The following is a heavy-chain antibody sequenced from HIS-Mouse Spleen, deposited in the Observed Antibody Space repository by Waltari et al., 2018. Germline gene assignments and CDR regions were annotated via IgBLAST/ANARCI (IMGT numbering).Heavy chain of an antibody. CDR1: GGSFSGYY. V-gene: IGHV4-34*01. Sequence: QVQLQQWGAGLLTPSETLSLTCAVYGGSFSGYYWSWIRQPPGKGLELIGEINHSGSTNYNPSLKSRVTISVDTSKNQFSLKLSSVTAADTAVYYCARLQFGELFSIPMAFDIWGQGTMVTVSS. CDR3: ARLQFGELFSIPMAFDI. D-gene: IGHD3-10*01. CDR2: INHSGST. J-gene: IGHJ3*02.